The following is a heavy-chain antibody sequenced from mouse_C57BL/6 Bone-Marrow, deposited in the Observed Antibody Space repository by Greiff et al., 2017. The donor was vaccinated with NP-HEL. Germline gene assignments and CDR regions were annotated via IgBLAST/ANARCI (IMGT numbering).Heavy chain of an antibody. V-gene: IGHV5-17*01. CDR2: ISSGSSTI. D-gene: IGHD4-1*01. Sequence: EVHLVESGGGLVKPGGSLKLSCAASGFTFSDYGMHWVRQAPEKGLEWVAYISSGSSTIYYADTVKGRFTISRDNAKNTLFLQMTSLRSEDTAMYYCARGPLTGTWFAYWGQGTLVTVSA. CDR3: ARGPLTGTWFAY. CDR1: GFTFSDYG. J-gene: IGHJ3*01.